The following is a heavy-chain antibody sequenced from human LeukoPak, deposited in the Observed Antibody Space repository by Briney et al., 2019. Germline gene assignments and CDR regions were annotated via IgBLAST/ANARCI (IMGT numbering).Heavy chain of an antibody. J-gene: IGHJ4*02. CDR1: GYSISSAYY. Sequence: SETLSLTCAVSGYSISSAYYWGWIRQPPGKGLEWIGSIYHSGSTYYNPSLKSRVTISVDTSKNQFSLKLSSVTAADTGVYYCASWGWEFCGFWGQGTLVTVSS. CDR2: IYHSGST. D-gene: IGHD3-16*01. CDR3: ASWGWEFCGF. V-gene: IGHV4-38-2*01.